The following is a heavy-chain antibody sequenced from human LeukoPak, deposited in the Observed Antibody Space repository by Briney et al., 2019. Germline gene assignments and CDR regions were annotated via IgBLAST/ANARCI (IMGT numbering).Heavy chain of an antibody. CDR3: ATGAQNIAVAGDGEYYFDY. CDR2: ISSSSSYI. Sequence: GGSLRLSCAASGFTFSSYSMNLVRQAPGKGLEWVSSISSSSSYIYYADSVKGRFTISRDNAKNSLYLQMNSLRAEDTAVYYCATGAQNIAVAGDGEYYFDYWGQGTLVTVSS. D-gene: IGHD6-19*01. V-gene: IGHV3-21*01. CDR1: GFTFSSYS. J-gene: IGHJ4*02.